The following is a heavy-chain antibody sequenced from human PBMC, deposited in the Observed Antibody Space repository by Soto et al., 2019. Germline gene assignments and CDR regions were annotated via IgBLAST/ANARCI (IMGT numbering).Heavy chain of an antibody. CDR1: GFTFSSYA. D-gene: IGHD6-19*01. Sequence: QVQLVESGGGVVQPGRSLRLSCAASGFTFSSYAMHWVRQAPGKGLEWVAVISYDGSNKYYADSVKGRFTISRDNSKNXLHLQMMSLSAEETSVYYCARVPVLAFVAAYYFDYWGQGTLVTVSS. CDR2: ISYDGSNK. V-gene: IGHV3-30-3*01. CDR3: ARVPVLAFVAAYYFDY. J-gene: IGHJ4*02.